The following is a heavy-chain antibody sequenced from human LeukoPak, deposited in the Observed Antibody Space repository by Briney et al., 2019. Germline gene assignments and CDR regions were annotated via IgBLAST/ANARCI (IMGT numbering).Heavy chain of an antibody. D-gene: IGHD1-26*01. Sequence: GGSLRLSCAASGFTFSSYAMHWVRQAPGKGLEWVAVISYDGSNKYYADSVKGRFTIPRDNSKNTLYLQMNSLRAEDTAVYYCARAGSLDYWGQGTLVTVSS. J-gene: IGHJ4*02. CDR2: ISYDGSNK. V-gene: IGHV3-30-3*01. CDR1: GFTFSSYA. CDR3: ARAGSLDY.